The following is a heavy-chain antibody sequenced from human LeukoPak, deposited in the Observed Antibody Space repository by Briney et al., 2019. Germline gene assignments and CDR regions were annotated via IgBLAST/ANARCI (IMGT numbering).Heavy chain of an antibody. D-gene: IGHD2-15*01. V-gene: IGHV3-23*01. CDR1: GFTVSSNY. J-gene: IGHJ4*02. CDR2: ISGSGGST. CDR3: AKDQHPFCSGGSCYFADY. Sequence: PGGSLRLSCAASGFTVSSNYMSWVRQAPGKGLEWVSAISGSGGSTYYADSVKGRFTISRDNSKNTLYLQMNSLRAEDTAVYYCAKDQHPFCSGGSCYFADYWGQGTLVTVSS.